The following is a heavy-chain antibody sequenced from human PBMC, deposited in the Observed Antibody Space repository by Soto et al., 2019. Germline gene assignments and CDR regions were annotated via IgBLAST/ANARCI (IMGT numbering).Heavy chain of an antibody. CDR1: GFTFSAFG. CDR2: ISYDGPHQ. D-gene: IGHD3-10*01. V-gene: IGHV3-30*18. J-gene: IGHJ6*02. Sequence: GGSLRLSCEASGFTFSAFGIHWVRQAPGKGLEWLAVISYDGPHQYYAESVKARFTISRDNCKSTVFLQMNRLRVEDTAVYDCGKDIGNYYNGMDVWGQETTVTVSS. CDR3: GKDIGNYYNGMDV.